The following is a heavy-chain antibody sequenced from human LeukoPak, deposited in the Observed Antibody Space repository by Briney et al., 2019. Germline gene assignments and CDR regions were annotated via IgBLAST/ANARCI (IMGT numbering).Heavy chain of an antibody. CDR1: GFTFSSYS. CDR2: ISSSSSYI. Sequence: GGSLSLSCAASGFTFSSYSMDWVRQAPGKGLEWVSSISSSSSYIYYADSVKGRFTISRDNAKNSLYLQMNSLRAEDTAVYYCARAPYCYYDGSGYDDAFDIWGQGTMVTVSS. CDR3: ARAPYCYYDGSGYDDAFDI. J-gene: IGHJ3*02. V-gene: IGHV3-21*01. D-gene: IGHD3-22*01.